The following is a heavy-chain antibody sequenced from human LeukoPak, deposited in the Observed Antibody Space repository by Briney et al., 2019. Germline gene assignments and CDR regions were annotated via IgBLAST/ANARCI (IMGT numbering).Heavy chain of an antibody. CDR1: GYTFTSYG. CDR2: ISAYDGNT. D-gene: IGHD3-22*01. J-gene: IGHJ6*02. CDR3: ARDTRTYYYASSGYPKDYYYYGMDV. V-gene: IGHV1-18*01. Sequence: ASVKVSCKASGYTFTSYGISWVRQAPGQGLEWMGWISAYDGNTNYAQKLQGRVTMTTDTSTSTAYMELRSLRSDDTAVYYCARDTRTYYYASSGYPKDYYYYGMDVWGQGTTVSVSS.